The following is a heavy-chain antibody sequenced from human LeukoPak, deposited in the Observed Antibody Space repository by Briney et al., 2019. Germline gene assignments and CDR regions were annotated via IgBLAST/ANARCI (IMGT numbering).Heavy chain of an antibody. CDR1: GGSITGYF. Sequence: SETLSLTCSVSGGSITGYFWTWIRQPPGKGLEWIGYIYHNSGTTNYNPSLKSRVSISVDASKTHFSLKLNSVTAADTAVYYCAQMAPYFPAYSQHWGQGTLVTVSS. D-gene: IGHD2-8*01. CDR2: IYHNSGTT. V-gene: IGHV4-59*01. CDR3: AQMAPYFPAYSQH. J-gene: IGHJ1*01.